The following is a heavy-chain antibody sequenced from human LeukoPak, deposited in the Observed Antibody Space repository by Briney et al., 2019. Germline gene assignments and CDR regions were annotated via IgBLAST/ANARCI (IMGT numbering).Heavy chain of an antibody. CDR1: GGSFSGYY. D-gene: IGHD4-11*01. V-gene: IGHV4-34*01. Sequence: PSETLSLTCAVYGGSFSGYYWSWIRQPPGKGLEWIGEINHSGSTNYNPSLESRITILVDTSKNQFSLRLGSVTAADTAVYYCARLRGNYFPDYWGQGTLVTVSS. J-gene: IGHJ4*02. CDR3: ARLRGNYFPDY. CDR2: INHSGST.